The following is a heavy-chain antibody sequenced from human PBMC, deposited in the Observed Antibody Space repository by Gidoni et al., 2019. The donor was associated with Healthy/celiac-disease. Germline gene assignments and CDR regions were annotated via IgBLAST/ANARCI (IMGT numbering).Heavy chain of an antibody. CDR2: IRSKANSYAT. CDR3: TRPLDTAMTMDV. J-gene: IGHJ6*03. Sequence: EVQLVESGGGLVQPGGSLKLSCAASGFTLRGSAMHWVRQASGKGLGWVVRIRSKANSYATAYAASVKGRFTISRDDSKNTAYLQMNSLKTEDTAVYYCTRPLDTAMTMDVWGKGTTVTVSS. V-gene: IGHV3-73*02. CDR1: GFTLRGSA. D-gene: IGHD5-18*01.